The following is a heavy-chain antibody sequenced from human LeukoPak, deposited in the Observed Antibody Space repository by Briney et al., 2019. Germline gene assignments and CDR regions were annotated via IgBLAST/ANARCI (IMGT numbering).Heavy chain of an antibody. CDR1: GFTFSSYA. J-gene: IGHJ4*02. CDR3: ARLYCGGDCYVGGLDY. Sequence: GGSLRLSCAASGFTFSSYAMHWVRQAPGKGLEWVAVISYDGSNKYYADSVKGRFTISRDNSKNTLYLQMNSLRAEDTAVYYCARLYCGGDCYVGGLDYWGQGTLVTVSS. D-gene: IGHD2-21*01. CDR2: ISYDGSNK. V-gene: IGHV3-30-3*01.